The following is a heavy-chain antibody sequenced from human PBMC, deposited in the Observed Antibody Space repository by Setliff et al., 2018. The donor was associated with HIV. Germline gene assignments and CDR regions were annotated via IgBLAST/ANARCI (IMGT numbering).Heavy chain of an antibody. CDR2: IYSSGNT. V-gene: IGHV4-61*02. CDR1: GGSIRSDSYY. D-gene: IGHD6-19*01. J-gene: IGHJ6*02. CDR3: AREEELSAVAGTMYYYYAMDV. Sequence: PSETLSLTCTVSGGSIRSDSYYWTWIRQPAGEGLEWIGRIYSSGNTNYNPSLESRVTISVDTSKNQFSLKMSSVTAADTAVYYCAREEELSAVAGTMYYYYAMDVWGQGTTVTVSS.